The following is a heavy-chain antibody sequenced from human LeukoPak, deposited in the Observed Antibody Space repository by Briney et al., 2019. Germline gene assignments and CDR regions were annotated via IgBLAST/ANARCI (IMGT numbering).Heavy chain of an antibody. D-gene: IGHD6-25*01. V-gene: IGHV1-2*04. CDR1: GYTFTCYY. J-gene: IGHJ3*02. Sequence: GASVKVSCKASGYTFTCYYMHWVRQAPGQGLEWMGWINPNSGGTNYAQKFQGWVTMTRDTAISTAYMELSRLRSDDTAVYYCARERRSARAFDIWGQGTMVTVSS. CDR3: ARERRSARAFDI. CDR2: INPNSGGT.